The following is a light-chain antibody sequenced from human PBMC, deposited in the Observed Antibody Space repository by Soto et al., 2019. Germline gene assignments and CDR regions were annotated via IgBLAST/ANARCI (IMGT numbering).Light chain of an antibody. Sequence: QSVLTQPPSASGTPGQRVTISCSGSNSNIGSNTLNWYQQLPGTAPNLLIYYDNLRPSGVPYRISGSKSGTSASLAISGLQSDDEADYYCAAWDDSLNGRVFGTGTKLTVL. V-gene: IGLV1-44*01. CDR1: NSNIGSNT. CDR3: AAWDDSLNGRV. J-gene: IGLJ1*01. CDR2: YDN.